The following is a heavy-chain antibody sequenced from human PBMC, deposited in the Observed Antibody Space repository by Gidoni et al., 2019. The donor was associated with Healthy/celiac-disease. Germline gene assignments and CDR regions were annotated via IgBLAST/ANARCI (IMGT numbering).Heavy chain of an antibody. V-gene: IGHV3-11*06. CDR1: GFTFSDYY. Sequence: QVQLVESGGGLVKPGGSLRLSCDASGFTFSDYYMSWIRQAPGKGLELVSYISSSSSYTNYADSGKGRFTISRDNAKNSLYLQMNSLRAEDTAVYYCASQTSKESDPNLLVYAFDIWGQGTMVTVSS. J-gene: IGHJ3*02. CDR2: ISSSSSYT. D-gene: IGHD6-6*01. CDR3: ASQTSKESDPNLLVYAFDI.